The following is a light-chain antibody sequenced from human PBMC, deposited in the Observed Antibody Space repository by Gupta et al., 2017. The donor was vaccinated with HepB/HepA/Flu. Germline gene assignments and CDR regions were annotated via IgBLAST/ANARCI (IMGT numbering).Light chain of an antibody. J-gene: IGLJ3*02. Sequence: SVLTQPPSASGTPGQRVTISCFGSSSNIGRDFVYWYQQLPGTAPKLLIYRNNQRPSGVPDRFSGSKYGTSASLAISGLRSEDEADYYCAAWDDSLRDWVFGGGTKLTVL. CDR3: AAWDDSLRDWV. V-gene: IGLV1-47*01. CDR2: RNN. CDR1: SSNIGRDF.